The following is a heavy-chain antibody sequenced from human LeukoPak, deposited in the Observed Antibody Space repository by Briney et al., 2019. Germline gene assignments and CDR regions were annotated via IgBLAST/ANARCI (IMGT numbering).Heavy chain of an antibody. CDR3: ARDLRTAAENNVDY. CDR2: INPSGGST. D-gene: IGHD6-13*01. J-gene: IGHJ4*02. V-gene: IGHV1-46*01. CDR1: GYTFTRFY. Sequence: ASVKVSCKASGYTFTRFYIYWVRQAPGQGLEWMGIINPSGGSTSYAQKFQGRVTMTRDTSTSTVYMELSSLRSDDTAVYYCARDLRTAAENNVDYWGQGTLVTVSS.